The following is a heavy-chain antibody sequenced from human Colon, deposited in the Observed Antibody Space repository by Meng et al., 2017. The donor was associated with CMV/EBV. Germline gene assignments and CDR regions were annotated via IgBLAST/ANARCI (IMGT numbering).Heavy chain of an antibody. D-gene: IGHD1-26*01. CDR3: VRRRVGASSPFDL. CDR2: MYYTGEK. J-gene: IGHJ4*02. V-gene: IGHV4-31*02. CDR1: GDSISRGGVK. Sequence: SGDSISRGGVKWGRIRQDPGKGVEGIGNMYYTGEKKYNTSLKTRVTIPPDTSKNQFSLRLKFVTAADTAIYYCVRRRVGASSPFDLWGQGTLVTVSS.